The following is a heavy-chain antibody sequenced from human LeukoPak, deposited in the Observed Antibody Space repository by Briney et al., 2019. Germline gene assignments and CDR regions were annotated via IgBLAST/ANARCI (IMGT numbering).Heavy chain of an antibody. Sequence: GASVKVSCKASGYTFTSYDINWVRQATGQGLEWMGRMNPNSGNTGYAQKFQGRVTMTRNTSISTAYMELSSLRSEDTAVYYCARVSQGTAGQDFDYWGQGTLVTVSS. CDR3: ARVSQGTAGQDFDY. J-gene: IGHJ4*02. CDR1: GYTFTSYD. D-gene: IGHD1-14*01. CDR2: MNPNSGNT. V-gene: IGHV1-8*01.